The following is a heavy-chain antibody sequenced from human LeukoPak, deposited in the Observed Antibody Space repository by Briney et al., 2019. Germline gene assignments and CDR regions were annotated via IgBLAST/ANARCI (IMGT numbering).Heavy chain of an antibody. CDR2: ISASGGGT. D-gene: IGHD4-17*01. J-gene: IGHJ4*02. CDR3: AKNLESYDDSATDY. V-gene: IGHV3-23*01. Sequence: PGGSLRLSCAASGFTFSSYAMSWVRQAPGKGLEWVSSISASGGGTYYADSMKGRFTISRDNSKNTLYLQMNSLRAEDTAIYYCAKNLESYDDSATDYWGQGTLVTVSS. CDR1: GFTFSSYA.